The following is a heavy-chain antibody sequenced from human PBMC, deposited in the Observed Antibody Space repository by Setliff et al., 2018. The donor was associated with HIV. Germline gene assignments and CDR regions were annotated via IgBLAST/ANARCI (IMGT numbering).Heavy chain of an antibody. D-gene: IGHD3-16*01. CDR1: GGSINSYY. V-gene: IGHV4-59*08. CDR2: IFYTGRT. J-gene: IGHJ4*02. Sequence: SETLSLTCAVSGGSINSYYWSWIRRPPGRGLEWIGYIFYTGRTIYNPSLKSRVSISVDPSKNQFSLNLSSVTAADTAVYYCARHMMIAPCRFFDSWGQGTLVTVSS. CDR3: ARHMMIAPCRFFDS.